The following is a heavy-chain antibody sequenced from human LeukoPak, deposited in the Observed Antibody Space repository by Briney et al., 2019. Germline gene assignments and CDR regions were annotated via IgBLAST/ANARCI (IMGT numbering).Heavy chain of an antibody. V-gene: IGHV3-23*01. CDR3: AKDSNIVVVVAAGVDV. Sequence: PGGSLRLSCAASGFTFSSYAMSWVRQAPGKGLEWVSALSGSGGSTYYADAVKGRFTISRDNSKNTLYLQMNRLRAEDTPVYYCAKDSNIVVVVAAGVDVWGQGTTVTVSS. CDR2: LSGSGGST. CDR1: GFTFSSYA. J-gene: IGHJ6*02. D-gene: IGHD2-15*01.